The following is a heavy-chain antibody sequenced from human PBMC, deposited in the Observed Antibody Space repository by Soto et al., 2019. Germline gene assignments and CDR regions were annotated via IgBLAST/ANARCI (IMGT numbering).Heavy chain of an antibody. D-gene: IGHD2-2*02. CDR3: TTDSRTTIPEVRFDX. J-gene: IGHJ4*01. CDR1: GFTFSNAW. Sequence: PGGSLRLSCAASGFTFSNAWINWVRQPPGRGLEWVGRIRSQSDGGSGDYAAPVKGRFVVSRDDSKNIVYLQMNSLKIEDTAVYYCTTDSRTTIPEVRFDXWGHGTLVTVSS. V-gene: IGHV3-15*07. CDR2: IRSQSDGGSG.